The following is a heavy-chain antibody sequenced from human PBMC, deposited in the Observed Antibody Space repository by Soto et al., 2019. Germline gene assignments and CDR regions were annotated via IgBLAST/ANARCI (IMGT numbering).Heavy chain of an antibody. V-gene: IGHV4-31*03. Sequence: QVQLQESGPGLVKPSQTLSLTCTVSGGSISSGGYYWRWIRQHPGKGLEWIGYIYYSGSTYYNPSLTSRVTISVDTSKNQVALKLRSVTAADTAVYYCARGAYGDYQKGDYWGQGTLVTVSS. CDR1: GGSISSGGYY. CDR3: ARGAYGDYQKGDY. CDR2: IYYSGST. D-gene: IGHD4-17*01. J-gene: IGHJ4*02.